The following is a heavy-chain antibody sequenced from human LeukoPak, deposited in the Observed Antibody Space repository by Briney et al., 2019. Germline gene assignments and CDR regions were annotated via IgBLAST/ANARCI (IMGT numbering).Heavy chain of an antibody. J-gene: IGHJ4*02. V-gene: IGHV4-59*01. D-gene: IGHD5-18*01. CDR2: IYDSGST. CDR1: DGSISSYY. CDR3: ARVRRGYGSFDS. Sequence: SETLSFTCTVSDGSISSYYWNWIRQPPGKGLEWIGFIYDSGSTNYNPSLYSRLTISVDTSKNQFSLKLTSVTAADTAVYYCARVRRGYGSFDSWGQGTLVTVSS.